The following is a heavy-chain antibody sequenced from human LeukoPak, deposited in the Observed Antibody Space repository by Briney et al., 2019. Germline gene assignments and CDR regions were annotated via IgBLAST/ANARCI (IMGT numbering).Heavy chain of an antibody. J-gene: IGHJ4*02. Sequence: GGSLRLSCAASGFTLCKYAMSWVRQAPGEGVEGVSAISGSGDSTYYADSVKGRFTISRDSSMETLYLQMNSLRAEDTATYFCAKRLSFGVAIGDFDYWGQGTLVTVSS. V-gene: IGHV3-23*01. CDR1: GFTLCKYA. CDR2: ISGSGDST. D-gene: IGHD3-3*01. CDR3: AKRLSFGVAIGDFDY.